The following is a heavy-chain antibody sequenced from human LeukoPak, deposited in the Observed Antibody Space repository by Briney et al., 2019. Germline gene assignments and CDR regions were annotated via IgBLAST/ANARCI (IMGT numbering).Heavy chain of an antibody. CDR3: ARARGGYDFDY. V-gene: IGHV3-7*03. CDR2: IKQDGSEK. J-gene: IGHJ4*02. Sequence: GGSLRLSCAASRFTFSSHWMSWVRQAPGKGLEWVANIKQDGSEKYYVDSVKGRFTISRDNAKNSLYLQLNSLRAEDTAVYYCARARGGYDFDYWGQGTLVTVSP. CDR1: RFTFSSHW. D-gene: IGHD5-12*01.